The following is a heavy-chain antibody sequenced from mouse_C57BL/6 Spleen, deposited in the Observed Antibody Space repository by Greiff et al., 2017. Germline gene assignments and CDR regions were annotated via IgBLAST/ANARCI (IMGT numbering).Heavy chain of an antibody. D-gene: IGHD1-1*01. V-gene: IGHV1-74*01. Sequence: QVQLQQPGAELVKPGASVKVSCKASGYTFTSYWMHWVKQRPGQGLEWIGRIHPSDSDTNYNQKFKGKATLTVDKSASTAYMQLSSLTSEDSAVYYCAIDYGSSYSAWLAYWGQGTLVTVSA. CDR3: AIDYGSSYSAWLAY. CDR1: GYTFTSYW. CDR2: IHPSDSDT. J-gene: IGHJ3*01.